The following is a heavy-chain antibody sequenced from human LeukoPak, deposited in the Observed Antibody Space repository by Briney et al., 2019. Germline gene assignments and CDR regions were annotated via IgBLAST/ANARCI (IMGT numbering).Heavy chain of an antibody. CDR2: ISSSSTI. D-gene: IGHD1-26*01. CDR1: GFTFSSYS. J-gene: IGHJ4*02. CDR3: AREGGGY. Sequence: GGSLRLSCAASGFTFSSYSMNWVRQAPGKGLEWVSYISSSSTIYYADSVKGRFTISRDNAKNSLYLQMNSLRAEDTAVYYCAREGGGYWGQGTLVTVSS. V-gene: IGHV3-48*04.